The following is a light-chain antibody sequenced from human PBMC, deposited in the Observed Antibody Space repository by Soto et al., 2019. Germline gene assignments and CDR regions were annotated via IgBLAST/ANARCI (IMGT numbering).Light chain of an antibody. Sequence: AILITQSPSSLSSSPGDRVTITCRASQDISSYLAWYQQKPGKAPNLLIYVASTLQSGVPSRFSGSGSGTEFTLTISSLQPDDFATYYCQQYNFYTWTFGQGTKV. CDR3: QQYNFYTWT. V-gene: IGKV1-8*01. J-gene: IGKJ1*01. CDR1: QDISSY. CDR2: VAS.